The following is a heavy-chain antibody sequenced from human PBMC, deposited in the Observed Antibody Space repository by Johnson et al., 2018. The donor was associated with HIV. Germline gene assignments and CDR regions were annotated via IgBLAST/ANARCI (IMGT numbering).Heavy chain of an antibody. V-gene: IGHV3-33*06. CDR2: IWYDGSNK. D-gene: IGHD7-27*01. CDR3: AKDFGLDWGHGFDI. Sequence: QVQLVESGGGVVQPGRSLRLSCAASGFTFSSYGMHWVRQAPGKGLEWVALIWYDGSNKYYADSVKGRFTISRDNSKNTLYLQMNSLRAEDTAFYYCAKDFGLDWGHGFDIWGQGTMVTVSS. J-gene: IGHJ3*02. CDR1: GFTFSSYG.